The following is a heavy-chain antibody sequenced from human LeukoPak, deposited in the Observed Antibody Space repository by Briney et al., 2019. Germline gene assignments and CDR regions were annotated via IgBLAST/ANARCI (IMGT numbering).Heavy chain of an antibody. J-gene: IGHJ4*02. CDR1: GFTFSSYA. CDR3: AKGQTYSSSSPENY. V-gene: IGHV3-30-3*01. Sequence: GGSLRLSCAASGFTFSSYAMHWVRQAPGKGLEWVAVISYDGSNKYYADSVKGRFTISRDNSKNTLYLQMNSLRAEDTAVYYCAKGQTYSSSSPENYWGQGTLVTVSS. CDR2: ISYDGSNK. D-gene: IGHD6-6*01.